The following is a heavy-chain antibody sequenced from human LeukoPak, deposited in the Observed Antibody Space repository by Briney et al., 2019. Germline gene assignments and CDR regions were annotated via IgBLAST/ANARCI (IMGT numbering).Heavy chain of an antibody. V-gene: IGHV3-23*01. CDR2: ISGSGTNT. CDR1: GFTFSSYA. Sequence: PGGSLRLSCAASGFTFSSYAMNWVRQAPGKGLEWVSGISGSGTNTYYADSVKGRFTISRDNSENTLYMQMNSLRAEDTAVYYCAKGDKPVIAMVKFDYWGQGTLVTVSS. J-gene: IGHJ4*02. D-gene: IGHD5-18*01. CDR3: AKGDKPVIAMVKFDY.